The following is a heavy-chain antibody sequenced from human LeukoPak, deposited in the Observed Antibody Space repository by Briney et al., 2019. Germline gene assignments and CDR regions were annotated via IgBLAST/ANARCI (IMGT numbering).Heavy chain of an antibody. J-gene: IGHJ4*02. Sequence: GASVKVSCKASGYTFTGYYMHWVRQAPGQGLEWMGWINPNSGGTNYAQKFQGRVTMTRDTSISTAYMELSRLRSDDTAVYYCAKQAFGDYLYYFDHWGQGTLVTVSS. V-gene: IGHV1-2*02. CDR1: GYTFTGYY. D-gene: IGHD4-17*01. CDR2: INPNSGGT. CDR3: AKQAFGDYLYYFDH.